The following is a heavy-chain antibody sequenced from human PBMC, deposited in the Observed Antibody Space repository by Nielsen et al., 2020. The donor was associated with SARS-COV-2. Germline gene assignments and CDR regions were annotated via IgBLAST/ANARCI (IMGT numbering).Heavy chain of an antibody. CDR3: ARLTVVRTTYYYYGMDV. V-gene: IGHV2-70*11. CDR1: GFSLSTSGMC. Sequence: SGPTLVKPTQTLTLTCTFSGFSLSTSGMCVSWIRQPPGKALEWLARIDWDDDKYYSTSLKTRLTISKDTSKNQVVLTMTNMDPVDTATYYCARLTVVRTTYYYYGMDVWGQGTTVTVSS. D-gene: IGHD4-23*01. CDR2: IDWDDDK. J-gene: IGHJ6*02.